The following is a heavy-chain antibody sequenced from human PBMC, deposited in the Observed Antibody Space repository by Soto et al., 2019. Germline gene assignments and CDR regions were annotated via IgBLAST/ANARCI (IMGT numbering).Heavy chain of an antibody. CDR1: GFTFSRYA. V-gene: IGHV3-23*01. CDR2: ISGSGGST. Sequence: EVQLLESGGGLVQPGGSLRLSCAASGFTFSRYAMSWGRQAPGTGLEWVAAISGSGGSTYYADSVKGRFTISRDNSKNTLYLQMNSLSAEDTAVYYCAKEARLVATISGFDIWGQGPMVTVSS. D-gene: IGHD5-12*01. CDR3: AKEARLVATISGFDI. J-gene: IGHJ3*02.